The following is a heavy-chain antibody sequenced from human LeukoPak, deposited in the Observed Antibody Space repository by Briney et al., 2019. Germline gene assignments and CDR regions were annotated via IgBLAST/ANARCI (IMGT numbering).Heavy chain of an antibody. D-gene: IGHD6-19*01. CDR3: ARSLAVAGTNYYYGMDV. V-gene: IGHV1-69*04. CDR2: IIPILGTA. CDR1: GGTFSSYA. J-gene: IGHJ6*02. Sequence: SVKVSCKASGGTFSSYAISWVRQAPGQGLEWMGRIIPILGTANYAQKFQGRVTITADKSTSTAYMELSSLRSEDTAVYYCARSLAVAGTNYYYGMDVWGQGTTVTVSS.